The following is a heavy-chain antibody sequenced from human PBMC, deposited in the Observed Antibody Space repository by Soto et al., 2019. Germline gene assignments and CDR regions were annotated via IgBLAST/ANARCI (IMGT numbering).Heavy chain of an antibody. V-gene: IGHV3-21*01. J-gene: IGHJ4*02. Sequence: GGSLRLSCAASGFTFSLYSMIWVRQAPGKGLEWVASITSSSSYIYYEDSLKGRFTISRDNAKNSLFLQLDSLRAEDTAVYFCVRARSTDSRPDYWGQGTLVTVSS. CDR1: GFTFSLYS. D-gene: IGHD3-22*01. CDR3: VRARSTDSRPDY. CDR2: ITSSSSYI.